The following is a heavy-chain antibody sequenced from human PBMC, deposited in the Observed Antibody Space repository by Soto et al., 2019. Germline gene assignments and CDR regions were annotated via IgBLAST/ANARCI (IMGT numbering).Heavy chain of an antibody. Sequence: SVTVSWQASGGAFSSYAISWVRQAPGQGLEWMGGIIPIFGTANYAQKFQGRVTITADESTSTAYMELSSLRSEDTAVYYCARDNPGCTNGVCSGYYYYYYGMDVWGQGTTVTVSS. V-gene: IGHV1-69*13. CDR1: GGAFSSYA. D-gene: IGHD2-8*01. CDR2: IIPIFGTA. CDR3: ARDNPGCTNGVCSGYYYYYYGMDV. J-gene: IGHJ6*02.